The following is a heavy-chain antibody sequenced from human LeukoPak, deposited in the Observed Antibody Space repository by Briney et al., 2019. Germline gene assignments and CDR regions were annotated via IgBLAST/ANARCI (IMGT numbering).Heavy chain of an antibody. CDR3: ARDRYNNYYYMDV. D-gene: IGHD1-14*01. V-gene: IGHV4-28*03. Sequence: SETLSLTCAVSGYSISSSNWWGWIRQPPGKGLEWIGYVYYSGSTYYNPSLKSRVTMSVDTSKNQISLKLSSVTAADTAVYYCARDRYNNYYYMDVWGKGTTVTVSS. J-gene: IGHJ6*03. CDR1: GYSISSSNW. CDR2: VYYSGST.